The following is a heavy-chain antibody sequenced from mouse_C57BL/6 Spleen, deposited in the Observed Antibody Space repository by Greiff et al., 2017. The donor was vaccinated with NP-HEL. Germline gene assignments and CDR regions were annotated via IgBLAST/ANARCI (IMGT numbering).Heavy chain of an antibody. CDR3: AIYDGYYDWYFDV. CDR2: ISYDGSN. CDR1: GYSITSGYY. D-gene: IGHD2-3*01. V-gene: IGHV3-6*01. Sequence: DVQLQESGPGLVKPSQSLFLTCSVTGYSITSGYYWNWIRQFPGNKLEWMGYISYDGSNNYNPSLKNRISITRDTSKNQFFLKLNSVTTEDTATYYCAIYDGYYDWYFDVWGTGTTVTVSS. J-gene: IGHJ1*03.